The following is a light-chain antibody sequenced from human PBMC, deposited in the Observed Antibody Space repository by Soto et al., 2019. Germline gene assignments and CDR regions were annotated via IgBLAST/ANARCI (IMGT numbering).Light chain of an antibody. J-gene: IGKJ2*01. V-gene: IGKV3-20*01. CDR3: QQYGRSPLMYT. CDR1: QSITSNF. CDR2: GAS. Sequence: EIVLTQSPGTLSLSPGERATLSCSASQSITSNFLAWYQQKPGQAPRLLIYGASTRSAGVPDRFSGSVSGTDFTLTITRLEPEDVAVYYCQQYGRSPLMYTFGQGNKLGV.